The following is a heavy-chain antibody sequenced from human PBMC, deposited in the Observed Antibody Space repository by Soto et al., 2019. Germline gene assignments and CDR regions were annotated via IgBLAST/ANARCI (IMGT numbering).Heavy chain of an antibody. CDR1: GGSIGSAAYY. Sequence: QVQLQESGPGLVKPSQTLSLTCTVSGGSIGSAAYYWSWIRQHPGEGLEWIGYISHSGSTYYNPSLKSRVIISVDTSKHQFSLSLTSVPAADTAVYYCAREYTYGSNFFDCWGQGALVTVSS. D-gene: IGHD5-18*01. V-gene: IGHV4-31*03. CDR2: ISHSGST. CDR3: AREYTYGSNFFDC. J-gene: IGHJ4*02.